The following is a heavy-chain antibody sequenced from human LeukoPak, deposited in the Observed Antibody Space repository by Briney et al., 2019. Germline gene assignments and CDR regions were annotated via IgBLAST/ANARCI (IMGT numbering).Heavy chain of an antibody. CDR1: GYSISSGYC. J-gene: IGHJ4*02. Sequence: KSSETLSLTCTVSGYSISSGYCWGWIRQPAGKGLEWIGRIYTSGSTNYNPSLKSRVTISVDTSKNQFSLKLSSVTAADTAVYYCARALQLGDFDYWGQGTLVTVSS. CDR2: IYTSGST. V-gene: IGHV4-61*02. CDR3: ARALQLGDFDY. D-gene: IGHD6-13*01.